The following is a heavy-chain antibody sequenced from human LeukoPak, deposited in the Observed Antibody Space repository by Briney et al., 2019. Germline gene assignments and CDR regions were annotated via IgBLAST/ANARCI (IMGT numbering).Heavy chain of an antibody. CDR3: AREPRYCGGDDCY. Sequence: GGSLRLSCAASGFTFSNYAMSWVRQAPGKGLEWVSAISGSGNTYYADSVKGRFTISRDNSKNTLYLQMSSLRAEDTAVYYCAREPRYCGGDDCYWGQGTLVTVSS. V-gene: IGHV3-23*01. CDR1: GFTFSNYA. CDR2: ISGSGNT. J-gene: IGHJ4*02. D-gene: IGHD2-21*02.